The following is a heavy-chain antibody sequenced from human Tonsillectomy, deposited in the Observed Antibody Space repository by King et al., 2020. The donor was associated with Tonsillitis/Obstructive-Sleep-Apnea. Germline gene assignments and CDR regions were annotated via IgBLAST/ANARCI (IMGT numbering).Heavy chain of an antibody. Sequence: QLQESGPGLVKPSETLSLTCTVSGGSISSYYWSWIRQPPGKGLEWIWYIYYSGSTNYNPSLKSRVTISVDTSKNQFSLKLSSVTAADTAVYYCAGSYCSGGSCYPDWFDPWGQGTLVTVSS. CDR1: GGSISSYY. CDR2: IYYSGST. CDR3: AGSYCSGGSCYPDWFDP. D-gene: IGHD2-15*01. V-gene: IGHV4-59*01. J-gene: IGHJ5*02.